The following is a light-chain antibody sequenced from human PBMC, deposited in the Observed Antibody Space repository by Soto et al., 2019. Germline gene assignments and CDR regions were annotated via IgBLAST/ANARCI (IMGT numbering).Light chain of an antibody. V-gene: IGKV1-12*01. CDR3: QQANSFPLT. J-gene: IGKJ5*01. CDR2: AAS. CDR1: QGFSRW. Sequence: IHMTQSPSTLSASVGHRVTIACRASQGFSRWLAWYQQKQGKAPKLLIYAASSLQSGVPSRFSGSGYGTDFTLTISSLQPEDFATYYCQQANSFPLTFGQGTRLEIK.